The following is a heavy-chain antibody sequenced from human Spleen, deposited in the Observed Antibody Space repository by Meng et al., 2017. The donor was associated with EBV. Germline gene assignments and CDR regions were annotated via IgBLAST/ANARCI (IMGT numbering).Heavy chain of an antibody. Sequence: VQLLQSGAEVRRPATAVKVSCRTSGYTFTTHAIHWVRQAPGQRLEWMGWINAANGNTKYSQQFQARLTITGDTSASTAYMELSGLSSEDTAVYYCARYFCSTISCHLDYWGQGTLVTVSS. J-gene: IGHJ4*02. CDR2: INAANGNT. V-gene: IGHV1-3*01. D-gene: IGHD2-2*01. CDR1: GYTFTTHA. CDR3: ARYFCSTISCHLDY.